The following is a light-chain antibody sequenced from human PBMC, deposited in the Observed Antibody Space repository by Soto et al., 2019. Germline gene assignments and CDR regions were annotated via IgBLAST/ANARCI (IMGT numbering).Light chain of an antibody. Sequence: QSVLTQPPSVSGAPGQRVTISCTGSSSNIGAGYDVHWYQQLPGTAPKLLIYGNSNRPSGVPDRFSGSKSGTSASLAITGLQAEDAADYYCQSYDISLSGIVFGGGTKVTVL. CDR2: GNS. CDR3: QSYDISLSGIV. V-gene: IGLV1-40*01. J-gene: IGLJ2*01. CDR1: SSNIGAGYD.